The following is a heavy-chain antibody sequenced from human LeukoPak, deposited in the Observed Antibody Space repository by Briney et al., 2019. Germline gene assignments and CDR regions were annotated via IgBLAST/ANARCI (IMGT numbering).Heavy chain of an antibody. Sequence: ASVKVSFKASGYTFTGYYMHWVRQAPGQGLEWMGWINSNSGGTNYAQKFQGRVTMTRDTSISTAYMELSRLRSDDTAVYYCARDVDTAMVSPLDYWGQRTLVTVSS. J-gene: IGHJ4*02. CDR1: GYTFTGYY. CDR3: ARDVDTAMVSPLDY. CDR2: INSNSGGT. V-gene: IGHV1-2*02. D-gene: IGHD5-18*01.